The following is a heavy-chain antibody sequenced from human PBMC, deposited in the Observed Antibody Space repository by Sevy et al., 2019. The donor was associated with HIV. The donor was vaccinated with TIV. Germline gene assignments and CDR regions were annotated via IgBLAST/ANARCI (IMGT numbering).Heavy chain of an antibody. CDR3: ARDLPPSATTVAHFDY. CDR1: GFTFSDYY. CDR2: ISSSGSTI. V-gene: IGHV3-11*04. J-gene: IGHJ4*02. Sequence: GGSLRLSCAASGFTFSDYYMSWIRQAPGKGLEWVSYISSSGSTIYYADSVKGRFTISRDNAKNSLYLQMNSLRAEDTAVYYCARDLPPSATTVAHFDYWGRGTLVTVSS. D-gene: IGHD4-17*01.